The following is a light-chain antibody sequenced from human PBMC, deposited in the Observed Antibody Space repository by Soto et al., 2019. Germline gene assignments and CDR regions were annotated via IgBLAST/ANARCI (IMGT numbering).Light chain of an antibody. CDR1: TGADTSGEY. V-gene: IGLV7-43*01. CDR3: LLYYGGAQLV. Sequence: QAVVSQEPSLTVSPGGTVTLTCASGTGADTSGEYPNWFQQKPGQAPRALIYGTSNKHSWTPARFSGSLLGGKAALTLSGVQPEDEAEYYCLLYYGGAQLVFGGGTKLTVL. CDR2: GTS. J-gene: IGLJ2*01.